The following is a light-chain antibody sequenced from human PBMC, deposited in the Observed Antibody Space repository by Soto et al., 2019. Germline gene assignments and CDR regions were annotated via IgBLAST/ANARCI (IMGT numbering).Light chain of an antibody. J-gene: IGKJ1*01. V-gene: IGKV1-9*01. CDR1: PAIASF. Sequence: IQLTQSPSSLSASVGDRVTITCRASPAIASFLAWYQLKPGTAPKLLIYGASTLQSGVPSRFSGSRSGTDYTLTIASLQPEDFATYYCQQLNGSPWTFGQGTKVEIK. CDR3: QQLNGSPWT. CDR2: GAS.